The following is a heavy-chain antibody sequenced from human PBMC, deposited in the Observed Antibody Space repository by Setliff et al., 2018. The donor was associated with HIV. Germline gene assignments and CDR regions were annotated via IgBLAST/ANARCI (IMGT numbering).Heavy chain of an antibody. Sequence: GASVKVSCKASGGTFSSYAISWVRQAPGQGLEWMGGIIPIFGRANYAQKFQGRLTITADKSTSTAYMELTSLGFDDTAMYYCVRGVQSPPHYSYYYMDVWGEGTMVTSP. J-gene: IGHJ6*03. CDR1: GGTFSSYA. D-gene: IGHD3-3*01. V-gene: IGHV1-69*06. CDR3: VRGVQSPPHYSYYYMDV. CDR2: IIPIFGRA.